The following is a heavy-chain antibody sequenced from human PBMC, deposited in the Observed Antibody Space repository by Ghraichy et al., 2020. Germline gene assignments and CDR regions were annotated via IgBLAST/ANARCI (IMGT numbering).Heavy chain of an antibody. CDR2: ISSSSSTI. V-gene: IGHV3-48*02. Sequence: GGSLRLSCAASGFTFSSYSMNWVRQAPGKGLEWVSYISSSSSTIYYADSVKGRFTISRDNAKNSLYLQMNSLRDEDTAVYYCARGAYDYGDPNDAFDIWGQGTMVTVSS. CDR3: ARGAYDYGDPNDAFDI. J-gene: IGHJ3*02. D-gene: IGHD4-17*01. CDR1: GFTFSSYS.